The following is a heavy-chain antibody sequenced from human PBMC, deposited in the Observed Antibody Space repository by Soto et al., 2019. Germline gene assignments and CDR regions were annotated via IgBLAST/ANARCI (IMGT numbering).Heavy chain of an antibody. CDR3: AKDHCDILSGYSLR. Sequence: EVQLLESGGGLVQPGGSWKPSWQAPGFTLSTYARGGVRRAPGRGREWVSAISGSVGGTYYAAPLKARFTISRDNAKNTLYLQMNSLRAEDTAVYYCAKDHCDILSGYSLRWGQGPLVTVSS. J-gene: IGHJ4*02. V-gene: IGHV3-23*01. CDR1: GFTLSTYA. CDR2: ISGSVGGT. D-gene: IGHD3-9*01.